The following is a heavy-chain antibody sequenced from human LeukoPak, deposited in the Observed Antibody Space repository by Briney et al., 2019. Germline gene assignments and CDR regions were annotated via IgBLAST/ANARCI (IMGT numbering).Heavy chain of an antibody. CDR3: ATDIRAVGDSRYFDY. D-gene: IGHD1-26*01. V-gene: IGHV4-4*07. J-gene: IGHJ4*02. Sequence: PSETLSLTCNVSGGSISSYYWSWIRQPAGKGLEWIGRIYFSGNTNYNPSLKSRVTMSVETSKNQVSLKLSSVTAADTAIYYCATDIRAVGDSRYFDYWGQGALVTVSS. CDR1: GGSISSYY. CDR2: IYFSGNT.